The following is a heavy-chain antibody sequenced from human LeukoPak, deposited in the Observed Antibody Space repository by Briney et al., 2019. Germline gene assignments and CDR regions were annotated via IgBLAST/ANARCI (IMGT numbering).Heavy chain of an antibody. CDR1: GGTFSSYA. J-gene: IGHJ6*03. D-gene: IGHD4-17*01. Sequence: SVKVSCKASGGTFSSYAISWVRQAPGQGLEWMGRIIPIFGTANYAQKFQGRVTITTDESTSTAYMELSSLRSEDTAVYYCARGALYGDFPYYYYYMDVWGKGTTVTVSS. CDR3: ARGALYGDFPYYYYYMDV. V-gene: IGHV1-69*05. CDR2: IIPIFGTA.